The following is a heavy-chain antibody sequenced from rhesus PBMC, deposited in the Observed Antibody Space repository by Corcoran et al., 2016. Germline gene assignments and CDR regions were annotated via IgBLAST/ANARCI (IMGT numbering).Heavy chain of an antibody. Sequence: EVHLVETEGGLVQPGGSRKGSCVASGFSFSSYGMSWVRQAPGKGLEWGSAIDRGGGIPSYADSVKSRFSISRDNSKNTLSLQMNSLRGEDTAVYYCTKEEHSSWLPRLDYWGQGVLVTVSS. CDR2: IDRGGGIP. J-gene: IGHJ4*01. CDR3: TKEEHSSWLPRLDY. CDR1: GFSFSSYG. V-gene: IGHV3S5*01. D-gene: IGHD6-13*01.